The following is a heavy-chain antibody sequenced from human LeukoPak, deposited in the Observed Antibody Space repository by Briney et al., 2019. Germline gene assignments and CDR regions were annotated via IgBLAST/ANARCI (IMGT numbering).Heavy chain of an antibody. CDR2: IRYDGSNK. CDR1: GFTFSSYG. CDR3: ARERRPGYCSGGRCDRRFDP. J-gene: IGHJ5*02. D-gene: IGHD2-15*01. Sequence: GGSLRLSCAASGFTFSSYGMHWVRQAPGKGLEWVAFIRYDGSNKYYADSVKGRFTISRDNAKNSLYLQMNSLRAEDTAVYYCARERRPGYCSGGRCDRRFDPWGQGTLVTVSS. V-gene: IGHV3-30*02.